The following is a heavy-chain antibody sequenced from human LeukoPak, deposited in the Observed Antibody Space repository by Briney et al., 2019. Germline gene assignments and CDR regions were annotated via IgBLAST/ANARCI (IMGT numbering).Heavy chain of an antibody. CDR3: AKALPHYYETSHGMDV. Sequence: GGSLRLSCAASGFDFSKYEMNWVRQAPGKGLEWIAYISVRAGTIYYGDSAEGRFTISRDDAKNSLYLQMNSLRVEDTAIYYCAKALPHYYETSHGMDVWGQGTTVTVS. CDR2: ISVRAGTI. D-gene: IGHD3-22*01. J-gene: IGHJ6*02. CDR1: GFDFSKYE. V-gene: IGHV3-48*03.